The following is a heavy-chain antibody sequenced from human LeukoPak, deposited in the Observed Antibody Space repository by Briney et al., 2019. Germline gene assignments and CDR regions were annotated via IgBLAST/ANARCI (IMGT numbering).Heavy chain of an antibody. J-gene: IGHJ4*02. CDR1: GFTFSSYG. D-gene: IGHD2-15*01. Sequence: PGGSLRLSCAASGFTFSSYGMSWVRQAPGKGLEWVSAISGSGGSTYYADSVKGRFTISRDNSKNTLYLQMNSLRAEDTAVYYCARVPDCSGGSCYVGFDYWGQGTLVTVSS. CDR3: ARVPDCSGGSCYVGFDY. V-gene: IGHV3-23*01. CDR2: ISGSGGST.